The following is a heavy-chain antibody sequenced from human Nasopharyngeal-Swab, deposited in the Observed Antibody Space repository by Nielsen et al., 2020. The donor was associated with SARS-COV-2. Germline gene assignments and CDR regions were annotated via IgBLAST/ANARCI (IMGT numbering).Heavy chain of an antibody. J-gene: IGHJ6*03. CDR3: AVGATGYYYMDV. D-gene: IGHD1-26*01. V-gene: IGHV1-69*13. CDR1: GGTFSSYA. CDR2: IIPIPGTA. Sequence: SVKVSCKASGGTFSSYAISWVRQAPGQGLEWMGGIIPIPGTANYAQKFQGRVTITADESTSTAYMELSSLRSEDTAVYYCAVGATGYYYMDVWGKGTTVTVSS.